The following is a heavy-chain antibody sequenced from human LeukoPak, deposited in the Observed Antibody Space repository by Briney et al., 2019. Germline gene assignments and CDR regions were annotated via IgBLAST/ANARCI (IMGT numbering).Heavy chain of an antibody. CDR2: IYYGGST. D-gene: IGHD6-19*01. CDR1: GGSLSGYY. J-gene: IGHJ4*02. V-gene: IGHV4-59*08. CDR3: ARLSYSSGWAHFDY. Sequence: SETLSLTCTVSGGSLSGYYWSWIRQPPGKGLEWIGYIYYGGSTNYNPSLKSRVTISVDTSKKQFSLKLNSVTAADTAVYYCARLSYSSGWAHFDYWGRGTLVTVSS.